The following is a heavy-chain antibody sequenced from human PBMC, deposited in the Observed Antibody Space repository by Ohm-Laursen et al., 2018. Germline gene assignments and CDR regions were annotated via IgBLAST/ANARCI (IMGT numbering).Heavy chain of an antibody. CDR2: MNPNSGNT. D-gene: IGHD3-10*01. V-gene: IGHV1-8*01. Sequence: ASVKVSCKASGYTFTSYDINWVRQATGQGLEWMGWMNPNSGNTGYAQKFQGRVTMTRNTYISTAYMELSSLRSEDTAVYYCARAPKRGGSRGAYGMDVWGQGTTVTVSS. CDR1: GYTFTSYD. J-gene: IGHJ6*02. CDR3: ARAPKRGGSRGAYGMDV.